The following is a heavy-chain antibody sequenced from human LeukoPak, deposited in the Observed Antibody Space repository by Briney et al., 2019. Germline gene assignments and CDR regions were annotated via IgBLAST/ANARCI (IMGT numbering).Heavy chain of an antibody. CDR2: INHSGST. CDR3: ASRQRRDDYNYGY. J-gene: IGHJ4*02. CDR1: GGSFSGYY. Sequence: SEILSLTCAVYGGSFSGYYWSWIRQPPGKGLEWIGEINHSGSTNYNPSLKSRVTISVDTSKNQFSLKLSSVTAADTAVYYCASRQRRDDYNYGYWGQGTLVTVSS. V-gene: IGHV4-34*01. D-gene: IGHD5-24*01.